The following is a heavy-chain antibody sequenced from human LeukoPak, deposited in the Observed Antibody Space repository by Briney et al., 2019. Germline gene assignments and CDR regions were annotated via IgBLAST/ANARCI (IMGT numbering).Heavy chain of an antibody. V-gene: IGHV3-21*01. D-gene: IGHD3-22*01. CDR2: FTSSRSYI. J-gene: IGHJ4*02. Sequence: GSLRLSCAASGFTFSSYSMNWVRQAPGKGLEWVSSFTSSRSYIYYADSVKGRFTISRDNAKNSLYLQMNSLRAEDTAVYYCATPQDSSGYYSWGQGTLVTVSS. CDR3: ATPQDSSGYYS. CDR1: GFTFSSYS.